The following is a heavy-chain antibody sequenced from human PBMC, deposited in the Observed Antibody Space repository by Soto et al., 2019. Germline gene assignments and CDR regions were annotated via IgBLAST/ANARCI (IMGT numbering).Heavy chain of an antibody. V-gene: IGHV3-15*07. D-gene: IGHD2-2*01. CDR2: IKSKIDGGTT. J-gene: IGHJ6*02. CDR3: TTYCSSTSCGSYYYHTMDV. Sequence: EVQLVESGGGLVKPGGSLRLSCAASGITFSKAWMNWVRQAPGKGLEWVGRIKSKIDGGTTDYAAPVNGRFTISRDESKNTLYLQMNSLKTEDTAVYYCTTYCSSTSCGSYYYHTMDVWGQGTTVTVSS. CDR1: GITFSKAW.